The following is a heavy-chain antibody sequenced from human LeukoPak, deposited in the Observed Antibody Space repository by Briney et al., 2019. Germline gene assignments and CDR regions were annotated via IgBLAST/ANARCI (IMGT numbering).Heavy chain of an antibody. V-gene: IGHV1-2*06. J-gene: IGHJ4*02. D-gene: IGHD6-19*01. CDR2: INPNSGRT. CDR3: ARDGNGWFDY. CDR1: GYTFIGYY. Sequence: GASVKVSCKASGYTFIGYYMHWVRQAPGQGLEWVGRINPNSGRTNYAQKFQGRVTITRDTSISTAYMALSMLRSDVTAVYYCARDGNGWFDYWGQGTLVTVSS.